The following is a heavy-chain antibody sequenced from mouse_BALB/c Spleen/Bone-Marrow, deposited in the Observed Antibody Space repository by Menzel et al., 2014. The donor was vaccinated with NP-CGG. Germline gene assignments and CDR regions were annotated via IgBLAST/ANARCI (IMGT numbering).Heavy chain of an antibody. D-gene: IGHD2-4*01. J-gene: IGHJ3*01. Sequence: VQLVESGAELVRPGTSVKMSCKAAGYTFTNYWIGWVKQRPGHGLEWIGDIYPGDNYTNYNEKFKGKATLTADTSSSTAYMQLSSLTSEDYAIYYCTRGGYDYTWFAYWGQGTLVTVSA. CDR2: IYPGDNYT. CDR1: GYTFTNYW. CDR3: TRGGYDYTWFAY. V-gene: IGHV1-63*02.